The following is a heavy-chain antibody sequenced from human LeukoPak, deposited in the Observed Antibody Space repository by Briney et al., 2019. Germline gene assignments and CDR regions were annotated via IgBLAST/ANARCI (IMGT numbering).Heavy chain of an antibody. J-gene: IGHJ4*02. Sequence: GGSLRLSCAASGFTFDDDGMSWVRQAPGKGLEWVSAINWSGGSTGYADSVKGRFTISRDNAKNSLYLQMNSLRVEDTALYYCARGGVATAYFDYWGQGTLVTVSS. CDR1: GFTFDDDG. D-gene: IGHD5-12*01. V-gene: IGHV3-20*04. CDR3: ARGGVATAYFDY. CDR2: INWSGGST.